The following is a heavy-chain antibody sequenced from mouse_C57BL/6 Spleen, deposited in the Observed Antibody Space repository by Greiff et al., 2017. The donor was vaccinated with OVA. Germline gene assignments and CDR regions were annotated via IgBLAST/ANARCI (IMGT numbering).Heavy chain of an antibody. D-gene: IGHD2-3*01. CDR3: ARGGWLLRNFDY. Sequence: QVQLQQPGTELVKPGASVKLSCKASGYTFTSYWMHWVKQRPGQGLEWIGNINPSNGGTNYNEKVKSKATLTVDKSSSTAYMQLSSLPSEDSAVYYCARGGWLLRNFDYWGQGTTLTVSS. CDR2: INPSNGGT. CDR1: GYTFTSYW. V-gene: IGHV1-53*01. J-gene: IGHJ2*01.